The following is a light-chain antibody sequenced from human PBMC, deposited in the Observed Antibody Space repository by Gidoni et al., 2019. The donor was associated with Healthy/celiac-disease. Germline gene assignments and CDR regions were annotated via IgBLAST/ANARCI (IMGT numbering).Light chain of an antibody. Sequence: DIHMTQSPSTLSASVGDRVTITRRASQSSSSWLAWYQQKPGKAPKLLIYKASSLESGVPSRFSGSGSGTEFTLTISSLQPDDFATYYCQQYNSYRTFGQGTKVEIK. J-gene: IGKJ1*01. V-gene: IGKV1-5*03. CDR2: KAS. CDR1: QSSSSW. CDR3: QQYNSYRT.